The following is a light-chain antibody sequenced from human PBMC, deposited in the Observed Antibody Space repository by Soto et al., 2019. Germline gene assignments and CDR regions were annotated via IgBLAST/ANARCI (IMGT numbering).Light chain of an antibody. CDR3: QQSYSTLALT. V-gene: IGKV1-39*01. J-gene: IGKJ4*01. CDR2: AAS. Sequence: IRMTQSPSSLSASVGDRVTITCRASQSISSYLNWYQQKPGKAPKLLIYAASSLQSGVPSRFSGSGSGTDFTLTISSLQPEDFATYYCQQSYSTLALTFGGGTKVDI. CDR1: QSISSY.